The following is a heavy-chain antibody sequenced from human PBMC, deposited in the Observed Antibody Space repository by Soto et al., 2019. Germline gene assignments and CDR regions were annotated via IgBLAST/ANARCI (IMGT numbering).Heavy chain of an antibody. CDR1: GGSISSGGYY. CDR3: ARVPRGYQPSPGSSTGFDY. Sequence: PSETLSLTCTVSGGSISSGGYYWSWIRQHPGKGLEWIGYIYYSGSTYYNPSLKSRVTISVDTSKNQFSLKLSSVTAADTAVYYCARVPRGYQPSPGSSTGFDYWGQGTLVTVS. V-gene: IGHV4-31*03. CDR2: IYYSGST. J-gene: IGHJ4*02. D-gene: IGHD2-2*01.